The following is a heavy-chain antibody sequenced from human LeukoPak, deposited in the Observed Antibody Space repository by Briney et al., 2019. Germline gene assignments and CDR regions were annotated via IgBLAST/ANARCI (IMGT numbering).Heavy chain of an antibody. Sequence: ASVKVSCKASGYRFINYGISWVRQAPGQGLEWMEWISVYNANTNYAQKLQGRVTMTTDTSTSTAYMELRSLRSVDTAVYYCARDHWQTPSYFDYWGQGTLVTVSS. CDR1: GYRFINYG. CDR3: ARDHWQTPSYFDY. D-gene: IGHD1-1*01. CDR2: ISVYNANT. J-gene: IGHJ4*02. V-gene: IGHV1-18*01.